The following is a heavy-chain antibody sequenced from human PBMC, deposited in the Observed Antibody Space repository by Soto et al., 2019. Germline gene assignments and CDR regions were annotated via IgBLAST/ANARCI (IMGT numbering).Heavy chain of an antibody. CDR2: ILCDGSNT. D-gene: IGHD1-26*01. Sequence: QVQLVESGGGVVQPGRSLRLSCAASGFTFSSYGMYWVRQAPGKGLEWVAVILCDGSNTYYADSVKGRFTISRDNSKNTLYLQMNSLRAEDTAMYYCAKDLTDNGCYGKRYLDYWGQGTQVNVSS. J-gene: IGHJ4*02. CDR3: AKDLTDNGCYGKRYLDY. V-gene: IGHV3-30*18. CDR1: GFTFSSYG.